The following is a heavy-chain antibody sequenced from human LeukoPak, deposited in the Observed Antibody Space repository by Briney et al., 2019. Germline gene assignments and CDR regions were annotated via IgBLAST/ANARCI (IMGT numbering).Heavy chain of an antibody. D-gene: IGHD3-9*01. Sequence: PSETLSLTCTVSGGSISSYYWSWIRQPPGKGLEWIGYIYYSGSTNYNPSLKSRVTISVDTSKNRFSLKLSSVTAADTAVYYCARHHYDILTGYDDDAFDIWGQGTMVTVSS. J-gene: IGHJ3*02. CDR2: IYYSGST. CDR3: ARHHYDILTGYDDDAFDI. CDR1: GGSISSYY. V-gene: IGHV4-59*08.